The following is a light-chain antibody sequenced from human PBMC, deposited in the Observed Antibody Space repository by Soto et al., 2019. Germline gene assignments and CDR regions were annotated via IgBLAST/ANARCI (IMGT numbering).Light chain of an antibody. J-gene: IGKJ5*01. V-gene: IGKV1-5*03. CDR3: QQYNIYPFT. CDR2: KAS. CDR1: QTISSW. Sequence: DIQMTLSPSTLSGSVGDRVTITCRASQTISSWLAWYQQKPGKAPKLLIYKASTLQSGVPSRFSGSGSGTNFTLTISSLQPEDFATYFCQQYNIYPFTFGQGTRLEIK.